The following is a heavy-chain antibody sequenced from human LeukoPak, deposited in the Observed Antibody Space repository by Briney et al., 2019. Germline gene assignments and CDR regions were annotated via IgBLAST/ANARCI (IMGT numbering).Heavy chain of an antibody. CDR3: ARDDGDYGEYFQY. Sequence: SETLSLTCTVSGGSISSYCWSWIRQPPGKGLEWIGYIYYSGSTNYNPSLKSRVTISVDTSKNQFSLKLSSVTAADTAVYYCARDDGDYGEYFQYWGQGTLVTVSS. CDR1: GGSISSYC. V-gene: IGHV4-59*01. CDR2: IYYSGST. D-gene: IGHD4-17*01. J-gene: IGHJ1*01.